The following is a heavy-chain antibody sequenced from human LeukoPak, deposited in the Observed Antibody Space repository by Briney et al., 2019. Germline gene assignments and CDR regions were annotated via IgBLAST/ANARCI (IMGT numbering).Heavy chain of an antibody. CDR1: GGSISSYY. J-gene: IGHJ6*02. CDR3: ARDHADYGDYPPLDYYYGMDV. D-gene: IGHD4-17*01. CDR2: IYTSGST. V-gene: IGHV4-4*07. Sequence: SETLSLTCTVSGGSISSYYWSWIRQPAGKGLEWIGRIYTSGSTNYIPSLKSRVTMSVDTSKNQFSLKLSSVTAADTAVYYCARDHADYGDYPPLDYYYGMDVWGQGTTVTVSS.